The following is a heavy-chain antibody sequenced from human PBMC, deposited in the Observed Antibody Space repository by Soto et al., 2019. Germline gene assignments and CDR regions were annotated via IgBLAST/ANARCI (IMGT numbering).Heavy chain of an antibody. CDR2: INSDGSST. D-gene: IGHD2-2*01. J-gene: IGHJ6*02. CDR1: GFTFSIYW. V-gene: IGHV3-74*01. CDR3: ARDRLXVVAYTISTYYYYGMDV. Sequence: GSLRLSCAASGFTFSIYWMHWVRQAPGKGLVWVSRINSDGSSTSYADSVKGRFTISRDNAKNTLYLQMNSLRAEDTAVYYCARDRLXVVAYTISTYYYYGMDVWGQGTTVTVSS.